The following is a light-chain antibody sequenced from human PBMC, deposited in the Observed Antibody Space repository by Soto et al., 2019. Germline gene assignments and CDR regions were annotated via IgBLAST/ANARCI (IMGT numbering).Light chain of an antibody. Sequence: DIQLTQSPSFLSASVGDRVIITCRASQSISTWLAWHQQKPGKAPKLLISKASSLESGVPSRFSGSGSGTEFTLTISSLQPDDFATYYCQQYFRFRAFGQGTKVDI. V-gene: IGKV1-5*03. CDR3: QQYFRFRA. CDR2: KAS. J-gene: IGKJ1*01. CDR1: QSISTW.